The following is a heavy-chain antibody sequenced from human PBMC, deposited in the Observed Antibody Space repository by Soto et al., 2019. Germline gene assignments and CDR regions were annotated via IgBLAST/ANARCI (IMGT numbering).Heavy chain of an antibody. Sequence: SETLSLTCAVYSGSFSGYYWSWIRQPPGKGLEWIGEINHSGSTNYNPSLKSRVTISVDTSKNQFSLKLSSVTAADTAVYYCARGIIRDDILTGYSYDYWGKGTLVTVSS. CDR3: ARGIIRDDILTGYSYDY. J-gene: IGHJ4*02. D-gene: IGHD3-9*01. CDR2: INHSGST. CDR1: SGSFSGYY. V-gene: IGHV4-34*01.